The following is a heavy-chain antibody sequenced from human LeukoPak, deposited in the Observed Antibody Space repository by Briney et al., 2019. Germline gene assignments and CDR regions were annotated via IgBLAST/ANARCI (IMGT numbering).Heavy chain of an antibody. V-gene: IGHV3-30-3*01. CDR2: ISYDGNNK. D-gene: IGHD6-25*01. CDR1: GFTFSSYA. CDR3: TANFDI. Sequence: GGSLRLSCAASGFTFSSYAMHWVRQAPGKGLEWVAVISYDGNNKYYADSVKGRFTIPRDNSKNTSYLQMNSLRAEDTAVYYCTANFDIWGQGTMVTVSS. J-gene: IGHJ3*02.